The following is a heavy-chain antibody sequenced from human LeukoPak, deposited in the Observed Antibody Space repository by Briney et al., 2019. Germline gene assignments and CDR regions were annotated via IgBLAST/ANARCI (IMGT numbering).Heavy chain of an antibody. D-gene: IGHD6-13*01. CDR3: ARQDNGYSIDY. V-gene: IGHV4-59*08. CDR1: GGSISSYY. J-gene: IGHJ4*02. Sequence: SETLSLTCTVPGGSISSYYWSWIRQPPGKGLEWIGYIYYSGSTNYNPSLKSRVTISVDTSKNQFSLKLSSVTAADTAVYYCARQDNGYSIDYWGQGTLVTVSS. CDR2: IYYSGST.